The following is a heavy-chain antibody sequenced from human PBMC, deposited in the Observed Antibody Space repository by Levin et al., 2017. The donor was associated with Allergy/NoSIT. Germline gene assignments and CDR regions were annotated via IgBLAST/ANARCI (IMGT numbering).Heavy chain of an antibody. V-gene: IGHV3-48*01. CDR1: GFTFSSYS. CDR2: ISSSSSTI. Sequence: GGSLRLSCAASGFTFSSYSMNWVRQAPGKGLEWVSYISSSSSTIYYADSVKGRFTISRDNAKNSLYLQMNSLRAEDTAVYYCARVDLTQGAIGGGGYWGQGTLVTVSS. D-gene: IGHD3-16*02. CDR3: ARVDLTQGAIGGGGY. J-gene: IGHJ4*02.